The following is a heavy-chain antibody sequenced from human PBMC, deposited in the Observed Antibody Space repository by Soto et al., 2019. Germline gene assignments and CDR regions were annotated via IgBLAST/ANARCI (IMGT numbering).Heavy chain of an antibody. Sequence: GSLRLSCTAAGFTFGDYAMSWFRQAPGKGLEWVGFIRSKAYGGTTEYAASVKGRFTISRDDSKSIAYLQMNSLRTEDTAVYYCTRVPDYRNYVYYGMDVWGQGTTVTVSS. V-gene: IGHV3-49*03. CDR2: IRSKAYGGTT. CDR1: GFTFGDYA. D-gene: IGHD4-4*01. J-gene: IGHJ6*02. CDR3: TRVPDYRNYVYYGMDV.